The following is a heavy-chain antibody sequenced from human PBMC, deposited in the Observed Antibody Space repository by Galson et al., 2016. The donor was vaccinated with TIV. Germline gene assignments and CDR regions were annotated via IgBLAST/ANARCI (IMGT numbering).Heavy chain of an antibody. CDR2: ISGFGRNT. J-gene: IGHJ4*02. CDR3: AKTTVLDYDFWSSHPRSLDS. D-gene: IGHD3-3*01. CDR1: TFTFRNYA. V-gene: IGHV3-23*01. Sequence: SLRLSCAASTFTFRNYAMSWVRQSPGKGLEWVATISGFGRNTYYPDSVKGRFTGSRDNSKDTLYLQMNSLGSGDTALYFCAKTTVLDYDFWSSHPRSLDSWGQGTLVSVSS.